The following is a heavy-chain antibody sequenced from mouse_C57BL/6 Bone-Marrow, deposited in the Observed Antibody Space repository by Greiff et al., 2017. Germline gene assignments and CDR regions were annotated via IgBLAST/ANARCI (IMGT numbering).Heavy chain of an antibody. CDR1: GYSFTGYS. CDR3: ARKTAQATFDY. J-gene: IGHJ2*01. CDR2: INPSTGGT. Sequence: VQLQQSGPELVKPGASVKISCTASGYSFTGYSMNWVKQSPEKSLEWIGEINPSTGGTTYNQKVKAKATLTGDKSYSSVYMQLKRLTSEDSAVYYCARKTAQATFDYWGQGTTLTVSS. D-gene: IGHD3-2*02. V-gene: IGHV1-42*01.